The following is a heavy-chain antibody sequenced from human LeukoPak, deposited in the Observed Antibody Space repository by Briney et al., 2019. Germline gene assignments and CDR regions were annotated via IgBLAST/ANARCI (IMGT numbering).Heavy chain of an antibody. Sequence: SETLSLTCTVSGGSISSSSYYWGWIRQPPGKGLEWIGSIYYSGSTYYNPSLKSRVTISVDTSKNQFSLKLSSVTAADTAVYYCACVATIYYYGMDVWGQGTTVTVSS. J-gene: IGHJ6*02. CDR2: IYYSGST. CDR1: GGSISSSSYY. D-gene: IGHD5-12*01. CDR3: ACVATIYYYGMDV. V-gene: IGHV4-39*01.